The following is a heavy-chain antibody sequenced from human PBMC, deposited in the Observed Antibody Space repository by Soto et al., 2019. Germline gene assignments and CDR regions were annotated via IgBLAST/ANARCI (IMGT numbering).Heavy chain of an antibody. CDR2: IWDDGSKK. V-gene: IGHV3-33*01. J-gene: IGHJ4*02. CDR3: ARDSYGSQTLFDY. Sequence: QVHLVESGGGVVQPGRSLRLSCVASGFTFSNFAMQWVRQAPGKGLEWVAVIWDDGSKKYYADSVKGRFTISRDDSKNTLHLEMNSLRPEDTALYYCARDSYGSQTLFDYWGQGTLVTVSS. CDR1: GFTFSNFA. D-gene: IGHD3-10*01.